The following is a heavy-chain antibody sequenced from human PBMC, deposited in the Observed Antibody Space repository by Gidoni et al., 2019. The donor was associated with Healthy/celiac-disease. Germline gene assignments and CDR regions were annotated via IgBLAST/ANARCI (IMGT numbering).Heavy chain of an antibody. CDR2: ISYDGSNK. CDR1: GFTFSSYG. D-gene: IGHD3-10*01. V-gene: IGHV3-30*18. Sequence: QVQLVESGGGVVQPGRSLRLSCAASGFTFSSYGMHWVRQAPGKGLGWVAVISYDGSNKYYADSVKGRFTISRDNSKNTLYLQMNSLRAEDTAVYYCAKDGAMGDFGEWHLYYFDYWGQGTLVTVSS. J-gene: IGHJ4*02. CDR3: AKDGAMGDFGEWHLYYFDY.